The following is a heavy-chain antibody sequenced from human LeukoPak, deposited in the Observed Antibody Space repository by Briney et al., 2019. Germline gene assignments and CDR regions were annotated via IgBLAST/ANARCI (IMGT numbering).Heavy chain of an antibody. V-gene: IGHV3-7*01. CDR1: GFTFSSHW. Sequence: PGGSLRLSCAASGFTFSSHWMTWVRQAPGKGLEWVANIKEDGTRKNYVDSVKGRFTISRDNAKNTVYLEMNSLSVEDTATYYCIRDFRSADLWGQGTLVTVTS. CDR3: IRDFRSADL. CDR2: IKEDGTRK. J-gene: IGHJ5*02.